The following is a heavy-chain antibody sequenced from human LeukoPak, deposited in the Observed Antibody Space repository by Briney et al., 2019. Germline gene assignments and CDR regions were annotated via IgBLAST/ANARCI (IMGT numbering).Heavy chain of an antibody. CDR1: GYSFTSYW. Sequence: GESLKISCKGSGYSFTSYWIGWVRQMPGKGLEWMGIIYPGDSDTRYSPSFQGQVTISADKSISTAYLQWSSLKASDTAMYYCARRGITMVRGVIKQNYFDYWGQGTLVTVSS. V-gene: IGHV5-51*01. J-gene: IGHJ4*02. CDR2: IYPGDSDT. CDR3: ARRGITMVRGVIKQNYFDY. D-gene: IGHD3-10*01.